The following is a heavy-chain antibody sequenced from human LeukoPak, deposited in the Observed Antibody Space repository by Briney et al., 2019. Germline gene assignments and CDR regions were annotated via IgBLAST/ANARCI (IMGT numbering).Heavy chain of an antibody. Sequence: PSETLSLTCTVSGYSISSGYYWGWIRQPPGEGLEWIGRIYHSGSTYYNPSVKSRVTISVDTAKNQFALKLSSVTAAGTVVYYGARDGWKGDFDDWGQGTRVTVSS. CDR2: IYHSGST. CDR1: GYSISSGYY. J-gene: IGHJ4*02. D-gene: IGHD2-21*01. V-gene: IGHV4-38-2*02. CDR3: ARDGWKGDFDD.